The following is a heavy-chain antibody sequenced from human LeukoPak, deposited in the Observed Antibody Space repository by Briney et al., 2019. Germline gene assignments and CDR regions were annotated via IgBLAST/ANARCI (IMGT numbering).Heavy chain of an antibody. Sequence: PSETLSLTCTASGGSISSGRYYWSWIRQPAGKGLEWIGRIYTSGSTNYNPSLKSRVTISVDTSKNQFSLKLSSVTAADTAVYYCARVGYDFWSGLYYYYMDVWGKGTTVTVSS. D-gene: IGHD3-3*01. CDR3: ARVGYDFWSGLYYYYMDV. V-gene: IGHV4-61*02. CDR1: GGSISSGRYY. CDR2: IYTSGST. J-gene: IGHJ6*03.